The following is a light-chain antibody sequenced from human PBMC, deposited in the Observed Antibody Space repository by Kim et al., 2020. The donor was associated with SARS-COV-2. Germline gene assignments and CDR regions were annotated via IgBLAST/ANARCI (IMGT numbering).Light chain of an antibody. CDR1: DIRRKN. J-gene: IGLJ3*02. CDR3: QVWDSSSDPLV. V-gene: IGLV3-21*04. Sequence: GQTARITCGGNDIRRKNVHCYQQKPGQAPALVIYYDKDRPSGIPNRFSGSSSGNTATLTISRVEAGDEADYDCQVWDSSSDPLVFGGGTQLTVL. CDR2: YDK.